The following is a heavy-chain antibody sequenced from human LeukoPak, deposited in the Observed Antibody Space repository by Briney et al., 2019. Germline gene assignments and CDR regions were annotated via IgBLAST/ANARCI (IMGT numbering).Heavy chain of an antibody. Sequence: ASETLSLTCAVYGGSFSGYYWSWIRQPPGKGLEWIGEINHSGSTNYNPPLKSRVTISVDTSKNQFSLKLSSVTAADTAVYYCARYLYYDFWSGYLNWFDPWGQGTLVTVSS. J-gene: IGHJ5*02. V-gene: IGHV4-34*01. CDR1: GGSFSGYY. D-gene: IGHD3-3*01. CDR3: ARYLYYDFWSGYLNWFDP. CDR2: INHSGST.